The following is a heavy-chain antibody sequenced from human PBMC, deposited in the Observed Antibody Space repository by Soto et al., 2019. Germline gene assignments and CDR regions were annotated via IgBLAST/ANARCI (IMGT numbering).Heavy chain of an antibody. CDR2: IYYSGST. CDR1: GGSISSGGYY. CDR3: ARGDLTGTTGCFDY. D-gene: IGHD1-20*01. V-gene: IGHV4-31*03. Sequence: SETLSLTCTVSGGSISSGGYYWSWIRQHPGKGLEWIGYIYYSGSTYYNPSLKSRVTISVDTSKNQFSLKLSSVTAADTAVYYCARGDLTGTTGCFDYWGQGTLVTVSS. J-gene: IGHJ4*02.